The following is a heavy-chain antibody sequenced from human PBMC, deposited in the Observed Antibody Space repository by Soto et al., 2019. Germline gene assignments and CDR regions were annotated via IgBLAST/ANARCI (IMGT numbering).Heavy chain of an antibody. D-gene: IGHD1-26*01. V-gene: IGHV3-30*18. Sequence: GGALRLSCAAAGLTFSSLGIHRIRQGPGKGVEWVAVISYDGSNKYYADSVKGRFTISRDNSKNTLYLQMNSLRAEDTAVYYCAKDWRWELPNYGMNVWGQGTTVTVSS. CDR3: AKDWRWELPNYGMNV. CDR2: ISYDGSNK. J-gene: IGHJ6*02. CDR1: GLTFSSLG.